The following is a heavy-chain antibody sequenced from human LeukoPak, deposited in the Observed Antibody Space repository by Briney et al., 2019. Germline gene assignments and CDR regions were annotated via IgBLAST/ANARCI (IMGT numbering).Heavy chain of an antibody. CDR1: GFTFSSYA. CDR3: AVKGGVAVAGLDY. V-gene: IGHV3-30-3*01. Sequence: GGSLRLSCAASGFTFSSYAMHWVRQAPGKGLEWVAVISYDGSNKYYADSVKGRFTISRDNSKNTLYLQMNSLRSEDTAVYYCAVKGGVAVAGLDYWGQGTLVTVSS. J-gene: IGHJ4*02. D-gene: IGHD6-19*01. CDR2: ISYDGSNK.